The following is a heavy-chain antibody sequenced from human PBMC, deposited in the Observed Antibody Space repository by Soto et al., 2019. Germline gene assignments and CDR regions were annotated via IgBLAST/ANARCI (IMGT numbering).Heavy chain of an antibody. V-gene: IGHV3-7*03. J-gene: IGHJ6*02. Sequence: GGSLRLSCAASGFTFSSYWMSWVRQAPGKGLEWVANIKQDGSEKYYVDSVKGRFTISRDNAKNSLYLQMNSLRAEDTAVYYCARAVGGAVAGTYCYYGMDVWGQGTTVTVSS. D-gene: IGHD6-19*01. CDR2: IKQDGSEK. CDR1: GFTFSSYW. CDR3: ARAVGGAVAGTYCYYGMDV.